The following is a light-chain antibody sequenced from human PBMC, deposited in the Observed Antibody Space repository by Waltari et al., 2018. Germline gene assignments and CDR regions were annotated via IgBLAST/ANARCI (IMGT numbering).Light chain of an antibody. J-gene: IGKJ2*01. Sequence: ERVMTQSPATLSVSPGETATISCRASQSASTNFAWYQQKAGQAPRLLIYDASIRATGVPARFSGSGAGTEFTLTITGLQSEDFAVYYCQQYNNWLYTFGQGTKLEIK. CDR1: QSASTN. CDR3: QQYNNWLYT. V-gene: IGKV3-15*01. CDR2: DAS.